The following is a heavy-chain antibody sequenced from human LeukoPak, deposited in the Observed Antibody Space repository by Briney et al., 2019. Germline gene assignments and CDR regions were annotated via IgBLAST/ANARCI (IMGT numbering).Heavy chain of an antibody. CDR1: GVIFSAYG. CDR2: IWYEGTNK. D-gene: IGHD4-17*01. V-gene: IGHV3-33*01. CDR3: ASSTMTTRGVGDFDL. J-gene: IGHJ3*01. Sequence: TGGSLRLSCAASGVIFSAYGMNWVRQVPGKGLGWVAIIWYEGTNKYHAYSVRGRVSISTDTTKNTLYLEMKRLRDEDTDLCTCASSTMTTRGVGDFDLWGQGTKVIVSS.